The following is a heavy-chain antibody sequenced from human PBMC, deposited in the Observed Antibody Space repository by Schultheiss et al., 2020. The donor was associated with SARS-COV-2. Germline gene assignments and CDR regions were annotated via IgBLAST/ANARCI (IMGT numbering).Heavy chain of an antibody. V-gene: IGHV4-31*03. CDR2: IYYSGST. CDR3: VGGARTNHCQY. J-gene: IGHJ4*02. D-gene: IGHD1-14*01. Sequence: SETLSLTCTVSGGSISSGGYYWSWICQHPGKGLEWIGYIYYSGSTYYNPSLKSRVTISVDTSKNQFSLKLSSVTAADTAVYYCVGGARTNHCQYWGQGTLVTVSS. CDR1: GGSISSGGYY.